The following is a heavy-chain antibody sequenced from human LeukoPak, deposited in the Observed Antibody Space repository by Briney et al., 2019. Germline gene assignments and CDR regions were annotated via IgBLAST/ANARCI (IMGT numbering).Heavy chain of an antibody. CDR1: SSSIGTYS. Sequence: PETPCLTCTVSSSSIGTYSWSWIPQAPGKGLEWVCYIYTTGSTHYNPSLTSRVTMSLDTSKNQFSLRLSPVTAADTAVFYCARHRAEMATITDDAFDMCGQGTMVTVSS. CDR2: IYTTGST. J-gene: IGHJ3*02. CDR3: ARHRAEMATITDDAFDM. D-gene: IGHD5-24*01. V-gene: IGHV4-4*09.